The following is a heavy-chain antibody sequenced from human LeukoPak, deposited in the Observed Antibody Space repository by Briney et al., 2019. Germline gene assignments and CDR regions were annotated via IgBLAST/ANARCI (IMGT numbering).Heavy chain of an antibody. CDR1: GLAFSAYK. J-gene: IGHJ4*02. Sequence: PGGALRLSCAASGLAFSAYKMHWVRQAPRKGLVWVSRISTDGYTPDYADFVEGRFTAPTDNTKNTSSLEMNSLRAEDTAVYYCVVGGSPGYWGQGTLATVSS. CDR2: ISTDGYTP. D-gene: IGHD2-15*01. CDR3: VVGGSPGY. V-gene: IGHV3-74*01.